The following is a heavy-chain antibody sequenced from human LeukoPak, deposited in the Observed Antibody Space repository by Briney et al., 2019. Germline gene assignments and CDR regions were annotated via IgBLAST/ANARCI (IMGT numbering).Heavy chain of an antibody. V-gene: IGHV3-30-3*01. J-gene: IGHJ5*02. CDR2: ISYDGSQK. CDR1: GFTFSGYA. D-gene: IGHD2-15*01. Sequence: GGSLRLSCAASGFTFSGYAMHWVRQAPGKGLEWVAVISYDGSQKYYADSVKGRFTISRDNSENTLYLLMNSLRAEDTAVYYCARDRPGYGGFDPWGQGTLVTVSS. CDR3: ARDRPGYGGFDP.